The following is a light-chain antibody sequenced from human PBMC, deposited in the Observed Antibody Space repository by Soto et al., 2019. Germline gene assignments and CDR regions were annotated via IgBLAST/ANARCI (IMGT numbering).Light chain of an antibody. V-gene: IGKV3-15*01. CDR3: QQYNSYSPWT. Sequence: EIVMTQSPDTLSVSPGERATLSCRASQSVSIDLAWYQQTPGQAPRLLIYGASTRATGVPPTFSGSGSGTEFTLTISSLQPDDFATYYCQQYNSYSPWTFGQGTKVDIK. CDR2: GAS. J-gene: IGKJ1*01. CDR1: QSVSID.